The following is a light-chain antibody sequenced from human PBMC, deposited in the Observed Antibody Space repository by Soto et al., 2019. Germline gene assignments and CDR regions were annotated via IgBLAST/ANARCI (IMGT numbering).Light chain of an antibody. Sequence: QSVLTQPASVSGSPGQSIAISCTGASSDVGSYNFVSWYQQHPGKAPKLMIYEVTKRPSGVSNRFSGSKSGKTASLTISGVQVEDEADYYCCAYAVITPPVVFGGVTKVTVL. CDR1: SSDVGSYNF. J-gene: IGLJ2*01. V-gene: IGLV2-23*02. CDR3: CAYAVITPPVV. CDR2: EVT.